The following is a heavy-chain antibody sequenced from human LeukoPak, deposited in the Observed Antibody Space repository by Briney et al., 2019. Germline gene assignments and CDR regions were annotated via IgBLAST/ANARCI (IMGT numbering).Heavy chain of an antibody. CDR3: AREEVPHGFDI. Sequence: SETLSLTCTVSVGSHSRIYWIWMRQPPGKGLEWIGYIYYTGSTNYNPSLKSRVIISVDTSKNQFSLKLSSVTAADTAVYYCAREEVPHGFDIWGQGTMVTVSS. V-gene: IGHV4-59*01. J-gene: IGHJ3*02. CDR1: VGSHSRIY. CDR2: IYYTGST.